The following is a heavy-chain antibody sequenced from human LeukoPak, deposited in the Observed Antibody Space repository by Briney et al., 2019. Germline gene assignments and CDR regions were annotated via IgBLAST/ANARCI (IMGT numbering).Heavy chain of an antibody. Sequence: SETLSLTCTVSGGSISSSSYYWGWIRQPPGKGLEWIGSIYYSGSTYYNPSLKSRVTISVDTSKNQFSLKLSSVTAADTAVYYCARDRGYSGYDPPYFDYWGQGTLVTVSS. J-gene: IGHJ4*02. CDR1: GGSISSSSYY. V-gene: IGHV4-39*07. CDR2: IYYSGST. CDR3: ARDRGYSGYDPPYFDY. D-gene: IGHD5-12*01.